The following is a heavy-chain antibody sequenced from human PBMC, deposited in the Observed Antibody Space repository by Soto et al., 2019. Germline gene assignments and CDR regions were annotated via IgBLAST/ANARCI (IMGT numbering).Heavy chain of an antibody. CDR3: AKSYDFWGVGYYGMDV. CDR1: GGSISSGGYY. D-gene: IGHD3-3*01. Sequence: LSLTCTVSGGSISSGGYYWSWIRQHPGRGLEWIGYIYYSGSTYYNPSLKSRVTISVDTSKNQFSLKLSSVTAADTAVYYCAKSYDFWGVGYYGMDVWGQGTTVTVSS. V-gene: IGHV4-31*03. CDR2: IYYSGST. J-gene: IGHJ6*02.